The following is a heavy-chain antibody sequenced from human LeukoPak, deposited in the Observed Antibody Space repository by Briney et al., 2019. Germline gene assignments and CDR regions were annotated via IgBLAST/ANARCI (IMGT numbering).Heavy chain of an antibody. CDR1: GGSISSGGYY. Sequence: SETLSLTCTVSGGSISSGGYYWSWIRQHPGKGLEWIGYIYYSGSTYYNPSLKSRVTISVDTSKNQFSLKLSSVTAADTAVYYCARDRYCGGDCLTYFDYWGQGTLVTVS. CDR3: ARDRYCGGDCLTYFDY. D-gene: IGHD2-21*02. CDR2: IYYSGST. J-gene: IGHJ4*02. V-gene: IGHV4-31*03.